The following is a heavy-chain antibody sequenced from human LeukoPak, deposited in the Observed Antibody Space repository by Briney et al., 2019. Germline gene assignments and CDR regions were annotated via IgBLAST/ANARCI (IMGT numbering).Heavy chain of an antibody. D-gene: IGHD1-26*01. J-gene: IGHJ4*02. CDR1: GGSISSYY. CDR3: ARGYLPIVGATIFDY. V-gene: IGHV4-4*07. Sequence: SETLSLTCTVSGGSISSYYWSWIRQPAGKGLEWIGRIYTSGSTNYNPSLKSRVTMSVDTSKNQFSLKLSSVTAADTAVYYCARGYLPIVGATIFDYWGQGTLVTVSS. CDR2: IYTSGST.